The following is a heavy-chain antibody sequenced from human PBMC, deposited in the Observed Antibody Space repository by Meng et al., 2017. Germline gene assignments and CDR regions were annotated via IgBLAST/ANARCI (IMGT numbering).Heavy chain of an antibody. CDR1: GNNFPDYY. J-gene: IGHJ4*02. Sequence: VPVVPSGYDVKKPGTSVKVSFKPSGNNFPDYYKHGWRRAPGQGLEWMGRINPKSGDTHYAQKFQARVTMTGDTSISTAYMELSGLRSDDTAMYYCARDEDISAAGKLFGDYWGQGTLVTVSS. CDR3: ARDEDISAAGKLFGDY. CDR2: INPKSGDT. D-gene: IGHD6-25*01. V-gene: IGHV1-2*06.